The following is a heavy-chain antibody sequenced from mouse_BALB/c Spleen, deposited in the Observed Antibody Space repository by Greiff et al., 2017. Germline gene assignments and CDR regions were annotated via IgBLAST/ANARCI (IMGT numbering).Heavy chain of an antibody. V-gene: IGHV2-6-7*01. CDR1: GFSLTGYG. CDR2: IWGDGST. CDR3: ARDHYYGSLWYFDV. D-gene: IGHD1-1*01. J-gene: IGHJ1*01. Sequence: VQLQESGPGLVAPSQSLSITCTVSGFSLTGYGVNWVRQPPGKGLEWLGMIWGDGSTDYNSALKSRLSISKDNSKSQVFLKMNSLQTDDTARYYCARDHYYGSLWYFDVWGAGTTVTVSS.